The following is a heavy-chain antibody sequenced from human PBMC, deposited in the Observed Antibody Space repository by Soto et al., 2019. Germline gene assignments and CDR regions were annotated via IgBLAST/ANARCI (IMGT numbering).Heavy chain of an antibody. J-gene: IGHJ5*02. CDR1: GGSFSGYY. CDR2: INHSGST. D-gene: IGHD3-10*01. CDR3: ARGRNTYYYGSGSRYPFDP. Sequence: SETLSLTCAVYGGSFSGYYWSWIRQPPGRGLEWIGEINHSGSTNYNPSLKSRVTISVDTSKNQFSLKLSSVTAADTAVYYCARGRNTYYYGSGSRYPFDPWGQGTLVTVSS. V-gene: IGHV4-34*01.